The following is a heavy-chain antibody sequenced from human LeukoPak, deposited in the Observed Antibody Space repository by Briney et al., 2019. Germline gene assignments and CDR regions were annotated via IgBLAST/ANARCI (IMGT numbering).Heavy chain of an antibody. CDR2: IYYSGST. Sequence: SETLSLTCAVYGESFSGYYWSWIRQPPGKGLEWIGSIYYSGSTYYNPSLKSRVTISVDTSKNQFSLKLSSVTAADTAVYYCARSHWDRSSWYSGFDPWGQGTLVTVSS. V-gene: IGHV4-34*01. CDR1: GESFSGYY. D-gene: IGHD6-13*01. CDR3: ARSHWDRSSWYSGFDP. J-gene: IGHJ5*02.